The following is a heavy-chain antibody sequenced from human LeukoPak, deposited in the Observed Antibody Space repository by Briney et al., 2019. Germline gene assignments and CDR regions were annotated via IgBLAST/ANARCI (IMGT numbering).Heavy chain of an antibody. J-gene: IGHJ1*01. V-gene: IGHV1-69*04. Sequence: SVKVSCKASGGTFSSYAISWVRQAPGQGLEWMGRIIPILGIANYAQKFPGRVTITADKSTSTAYMELSSLRSEDTAVYYCASGAVVVPAAMNFQHWGQGTLVTVSS. CDR2: IIPILGIA. CDR3: ASGAVVVPAAMNFQH. D-gene: IGHD2-2*01. CDR1: GGTFSSYA.